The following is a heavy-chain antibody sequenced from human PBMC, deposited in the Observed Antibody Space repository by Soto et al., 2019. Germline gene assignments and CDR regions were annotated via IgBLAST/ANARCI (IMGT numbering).Heavy chain of an antibody. J-gene: IGHJ6*02. CDR3: ARGTTTRGNYYYGMDV. CDR1: GFNFSNYW. V-gene: IGHV3-74*01. Sequence: LRRSCAASGFNFSNYWMHWVRQAPGKGLVWVSRMNSAGNSINYADSVKGRFTISRDNAKNTLYLQMHSLRVEDTAVYFCARGTTTRGNYYYGMDVWGQGTAVTVSS. D-gene: IGHD4-4*01. CDR2: MNSAGNSI.